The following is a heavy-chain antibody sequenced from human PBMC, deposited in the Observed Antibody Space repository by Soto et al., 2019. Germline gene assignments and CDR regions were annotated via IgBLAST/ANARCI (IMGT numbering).Heavy chain of an antibody. CDR2: IYYSGET. J-gene: IGHJ6*02. Sequence: QVQLQESGPGLVKPSETLSLTCTVSGDSISGYYWSWIRLSPGKALEWIGYIYYSGETNYNPSVKSRVTISVDRTKNQFSLKLSSVTAADTSVYYCARDQGGEFLKGSGMDVWGQGTTVTVSS. CDR3: ARDQGGEFLKGSGMDV. V-gene: IGHV4-59*01. CDR1: GDSISGYY. D-gene: IGHD3-10*01.